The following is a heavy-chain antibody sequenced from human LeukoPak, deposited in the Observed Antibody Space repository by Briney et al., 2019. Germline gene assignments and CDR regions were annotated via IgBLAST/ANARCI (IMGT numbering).Heavy chain of an antibody. CDR1: GYSFTSYA. D-gene: IGHD6-13*01. J-gene: IGHJ6*02. CDR2: ISAYNGNT. CDR3: ARGSVGSSWLYYYYYYGMDV. V-gene: IGHV1-18*01. Sequence: GASVKVSCKASGYSFTSYAINWVRQAPGQGLEWIGWISAYNGNTNYAQKLQGRVTLTTDRSTSTAYMDLRSLRSDDTAVYYCARGSVGSSWLYYYYYYGMDVWGQGTTVTVSS.